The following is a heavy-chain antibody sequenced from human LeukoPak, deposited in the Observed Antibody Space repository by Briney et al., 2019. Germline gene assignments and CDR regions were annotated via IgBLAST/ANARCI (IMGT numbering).Heavy chain of an antibody. V-gene: IGHV4-34*01. CDR1: GGSFSGYY. Sequence: SETLSLTCAVYGGSFSGYYWSWIRQPPGKGLEWIGEINHSGSTNYNPSLKSRVTISVDTSKNQFSLQLNSVTPEDTAVYYCARGVVVFGYYMDVWGKGTTVTVSS. J-gene: IGHJ6*03. CDR3: ARGVVVFGYYMDV. CDR2: INHSGST. D-gene: IGHD3-3*01.